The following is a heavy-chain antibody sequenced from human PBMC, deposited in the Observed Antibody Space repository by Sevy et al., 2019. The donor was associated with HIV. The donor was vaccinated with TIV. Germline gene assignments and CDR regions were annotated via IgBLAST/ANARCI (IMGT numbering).Heavy chain of an antibody. J-gene: IGHJ4*01. D-gene: IGHD6-13*01. Sequence: GGSLRLSCAASGFTFSSYAIHWVRQTPGKGLEWVAVISYEGTETFYAASVEGRFTISRDNSKNMLSLQINSLRPEDTAVYYCARDGGYSIKWYPLYWGQGTLVTVSS. V-gene: IGHV3-30-3*01. CDR1: GFTFSSYA. CDR3: ARDGGYSIKWYPLY. CDR2: ISYEGTET.